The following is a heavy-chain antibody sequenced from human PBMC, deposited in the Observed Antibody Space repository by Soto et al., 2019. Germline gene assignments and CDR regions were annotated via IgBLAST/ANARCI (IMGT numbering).Heavy chain of an antibody. CDR1: GCSISSGCYS. Sequence: SETLSLTCAVSGCSISSGCYSWNWIRQPPGKGLEWIGYIYHSGGTDYNPSLKSRVTITVDSSNNQFSLKLSSVTAADTAVYYCASDSRSGYYLDYWGQGTLVTVSS. CDR2: IYHSGGT. V-gene: IGHV4-30-2*01. D-gene: IGHD3-22*01. J-gene: IGHJ4*02. CDR3: ASDSRSGYYLDY.